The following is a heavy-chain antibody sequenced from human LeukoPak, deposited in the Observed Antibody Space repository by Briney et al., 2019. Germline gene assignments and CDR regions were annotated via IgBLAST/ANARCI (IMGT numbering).Heavy chain of an antibody. CDR2: IIPILGIA. CDR3: ARVGQPYSYTLGY. D-gene: IGHD5-18*01. CDR1: GGTFSSYA. Sequence: SVKVSCKASGGTFSSYAISWVRQAPGQGLEWMGRIIPILGIANYAQKFQGRVTITADKSTSTAYMELSSLRSEDTAVYYCARVGQPYSYTLGYWGQGTLVTVSS. V-gene: IGHV1-69*04. J-gene: IGHJ4*02.